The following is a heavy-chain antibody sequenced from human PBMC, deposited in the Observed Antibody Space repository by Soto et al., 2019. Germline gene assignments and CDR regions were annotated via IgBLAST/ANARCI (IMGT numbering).Heavy chain of an antibody. CDR2: ISHSVST. CDR3: ARESEDLTSNFDY. J-gene: IGHJ4*02. CDR1: GGSFSGYY. V-gene: IGHV4-34*01. Sequence: QVQLHQWGAGLLKPSETLSLTCAVYGGSFSGYYWSWIRQPPGKGLEWIGEISHSVSTNYSPSLKSRVTISIDTSKNQFSLKLSSVTAADTAVYYCARESEDLTSNFDYWGQGTLVTVSS.